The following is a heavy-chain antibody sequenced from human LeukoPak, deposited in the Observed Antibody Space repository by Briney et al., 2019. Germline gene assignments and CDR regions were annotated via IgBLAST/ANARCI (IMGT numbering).Heavy chain of an antibody. CDR3: AREFRKGWDWFDP. D-gene: IGHD1-26*01. V-gene: IGHV4-61*02. CDR2: IHAGGST. Sequence: SQTLSLTCTVSGASISSGSYYWSWIRQPAGKGLEWIGRIHAGGSTNYNPSLKSRVTISADTSKNQFSLKLSSVTAADTAVYYCAREFRKGWDWFDPWGQGTLVTVSS. CDR1: GASISSGSYY. J-gene: IGHJ5*02.